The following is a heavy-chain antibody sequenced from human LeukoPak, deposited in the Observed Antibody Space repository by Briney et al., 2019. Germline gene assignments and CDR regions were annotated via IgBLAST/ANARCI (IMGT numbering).Heavy chain of an antibody. V-gene: IGHV3-7*01. CDR3: ARERRGYGIDY. D-gene: IGHD5-18*01. J-gene: IGHJ4*02. Sequence: QTVGSLRLSCAASGFTFSSYRMSWVRQAPGKGLEWVANIKEDGSERYYVDSVKGRFTISRDNAKNSLYLQMNSLRVEDTAVYYCARERRGYGIDYWGQGTLVTVSS. CDR2: IKEDGSER. CDR1: GFTFSSYR.